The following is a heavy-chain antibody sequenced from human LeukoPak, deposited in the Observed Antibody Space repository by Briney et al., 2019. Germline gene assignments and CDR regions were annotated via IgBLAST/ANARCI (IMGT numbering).Heavy chain of an antibody. CDR2: ISDSGTTI. CDR1: GFSLGDHA. CDR3: VRDHSGWSLDP. Sequence: PGGSLRLSCTASGFSLGDHAMSWVRQAPGKGLEWISYISDSGTTINYADSVKGRFTVSRDNAKNSLYLQMNSLRAEDTAVYYCVRDHSGWSLDPWGQGTLVTVSS. D-gene: IGHD6-19*01. J-gene: IGHJ5*02. V-gene: IGHV3-48*03.